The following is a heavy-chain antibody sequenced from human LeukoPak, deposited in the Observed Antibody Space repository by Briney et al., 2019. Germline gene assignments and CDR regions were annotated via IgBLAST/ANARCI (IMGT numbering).Heavy chain of an antibody. CDR1: GFIFTSYA. Sequence: GGSLRLSCAASGFIFTSYAMHWVRQAPGKGLEWVAVISYDGSNKYYADSVKGRFTISKDTSKNTLYLQMSSLRAEDTAIYYCAKRGSKWDLDNWGQGTLVTVSS. D-gene: IGHD1-26*01. J-gene: IGHJ4*02. CDR2: ISYDGSNK. V-gene: IGHV3-33*06. CDR3: AKRGSKWDLDN.